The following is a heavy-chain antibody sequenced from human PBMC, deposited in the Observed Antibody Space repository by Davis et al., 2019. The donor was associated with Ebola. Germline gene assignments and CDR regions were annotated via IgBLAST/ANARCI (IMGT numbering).Heavy chain of an antibody. CDR3: ARDECSGGSCYSGAPDY. CDR2: IWYDGSNK. V-gene: IGHV3-33*01. CDR1: GFTFSSYG. D-gene: IGHD2-15*01. J-gene: IGHJ4*02. Sequence: GESLKISCAASGFTFSSYGMHWVRQAPGKGLEWVAVIWYDGSNKYYADSVKGRFTISRDNSKNTLYLQMNSLRAEDTAVHYCARDECSGGSCYSGAPDYWGQGTLVTVSS.